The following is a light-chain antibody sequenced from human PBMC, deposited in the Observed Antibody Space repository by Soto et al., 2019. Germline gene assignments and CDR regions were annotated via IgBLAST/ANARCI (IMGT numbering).Light chain of an antibody. V-gene: IGKV3-11*01. Sequence: EVVLTQSPATLSLSPGERATLSCRASQSISNSLAWYQQKPGQAPRLLIYEASNRATGIPARFSGTGSGTDFPRTISSLEPEDFAVYYCQQRYNWPPCTFGQGTKLEIK. CDR1: QSISNS. J-gene: IGKJ2*02. CDR3: QQRYNWPPCT. CDR2: EAS.